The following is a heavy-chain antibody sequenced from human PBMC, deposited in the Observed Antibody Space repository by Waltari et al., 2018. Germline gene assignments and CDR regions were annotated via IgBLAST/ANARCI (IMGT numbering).Heavy chain of an antibody. D-gene: IGHD6-19*01. CDR2: IYNIGNT. CDR3: GRYGGWYAVDY. CDR1: SYSISSGYS. V-gene: IGHV4-38-2*01. J-gene: IGHJ4*02. Sequence: QVQLQESGPGLVKPSETLSLTCAVSSYSISSGYSWGWLRQPPGKGLEWIGSIYNIGNTYYNPSLKSRVTISVDTSKNQFSLKLSSVTAADTAVYYCGRYGGWYAVDYWGQGTLVTVSS.